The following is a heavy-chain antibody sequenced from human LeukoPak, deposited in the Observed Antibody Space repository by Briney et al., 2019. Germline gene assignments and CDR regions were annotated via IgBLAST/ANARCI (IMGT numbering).Heavy chain of an antibody. CDR3: ARTMVRGVISCFVY. V-gene: IGHV4-31*03. D-gene: IGHD3-10*01. Sequence: SSETLSLTCTVSGGSISSGGYYWSWIRQHPGKGLEWIGYIYYSGSTYYNPSLKSRVTISVDTSKNQFSLRLSSVAAAGTAVYYCARTMVRGVISCFVYWGQGTLVTVSS. J-gene: IGHJ4*02. CDR1: GGSISSGGYY. CDR2: IYYSGST.